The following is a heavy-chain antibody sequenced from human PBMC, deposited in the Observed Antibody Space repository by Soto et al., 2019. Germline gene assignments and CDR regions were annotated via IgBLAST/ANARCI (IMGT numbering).Heavy chain of an antibody. V-gene: IGHV3-66*01. CDR3: ARDDILCSGGSCYGVHMDV. CDR2: IQSGGTT. CDR1: GFTVSSKY. D-gene: IGHD2-15*01. Sequence: EVQLVESGGGLVQPGGSLRLSCAASGFTVSSKYMSWVRQAPGKGLEWVSLIQSGGTTYYADSVKGRFTISRDSSKNMLPLQMDSLRAEDTAVYYCARDDILCSGGSCYGVHMDVWGKGTTVTVSS. J-gene: IGHJ6*03.